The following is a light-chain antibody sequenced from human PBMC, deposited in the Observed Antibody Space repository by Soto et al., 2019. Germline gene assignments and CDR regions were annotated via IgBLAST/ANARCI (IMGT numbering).Light chain of an antibody. V-gene: IGLV2-14*01. CDR1: SSDAGAYNY. CDR2: DVY. CDR3: SSYTNSNTPVV. J-gene: IGLJ2*01. Sequence: QSALTQPASVSGSLGQSITISCSGTSSDAGAYNYVSWYQQHPGRAPKLVIYDVYNRPSGVSNRFSGSKSGSTASLTISGLQAEDEADYYCSSYTNSNTPVVFGGGTKLTVL.